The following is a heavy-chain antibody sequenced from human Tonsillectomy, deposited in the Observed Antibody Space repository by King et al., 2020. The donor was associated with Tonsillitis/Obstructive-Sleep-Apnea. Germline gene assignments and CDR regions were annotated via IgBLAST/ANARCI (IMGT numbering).Heavy chain of an antibody. CDR3: ARRTVANPFDY. CDR2: IYYSGST. J-gene: IGHJ4*02. CDR1: GGSISSSSYY. V-gene: IGHV4-39*01. D-gene: IGHD4-23*01. Sequence: QLQESGPGLVKPSETLSLTCTVSGGSISSSSYYWGWIRQPPGKGLEWIGSIYYSGSTYYNPSLKSRVTISVDTSKNQFSLKLRSVTAADTAVYYCARRTVANPFDYWGQGTLVTVSS.